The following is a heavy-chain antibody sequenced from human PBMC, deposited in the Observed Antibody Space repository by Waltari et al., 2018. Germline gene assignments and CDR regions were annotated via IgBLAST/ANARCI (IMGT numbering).Heavy chain of an antibody. J-gene: IGHJ4*02. CDR1: GFTFSSYS. Sequence: EVQLVESGGGLVKPGGSLRLSCAASGFTFSSYSMNWVRQAPGKGLEWVSSIRSSSSYIYYADSVKGRFTISRDNAKNSLYLQMNSLRAEDTAVYYCARERGLVPDYWGQGTLVTVSS. V-gene: IGHV3-21*01. CDR3: ARERGLVPDY. D-gene: IGHD6-19*01. CDR2: IRSSSSYI.